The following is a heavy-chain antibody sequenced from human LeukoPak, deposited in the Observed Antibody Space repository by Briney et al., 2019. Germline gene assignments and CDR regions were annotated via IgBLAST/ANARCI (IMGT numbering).Heavy chain of an antibody. V-gene: IGHV3-30-3*01. CDR3: ARVSDYGDYGYFDY. CDR1: GFTFSSYA. CDR2: ISYDGGNK. Sequence: PGGSLRLSCAASGFTFSSYAMHWVRQAPGKGLEWVAVISYDGGNKYYADSVKGRFTISRDNSKNTLYLQMNSLRAEDTAVYYCARVSDYGDYGYFDYWGQGTLVTVSS. D-gene: IGHD4-17*01. J-gene: IGHJ4*02.